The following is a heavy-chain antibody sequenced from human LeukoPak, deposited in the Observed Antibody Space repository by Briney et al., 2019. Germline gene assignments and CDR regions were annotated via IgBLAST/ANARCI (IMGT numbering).Heavy chain of an antibody. CDR2: IYCSGST. V-gene: IGHV4-38-2*01. CDR1: GYFISRGYY. D-gene: IGHD1-14*01. CDR3: ARRNQTGGGFDY. J-gene: IGHJ4*02. Sequence: SETLSLTCSVSGYFISRGYYWGWIRQPPGKGLEWIGSIYCSGSTYYNPSLKSRVTISVDTSKNQFSLKLSSVTAADTAVYYCARRNQTGGGFDYWGQGTLVTVSS.